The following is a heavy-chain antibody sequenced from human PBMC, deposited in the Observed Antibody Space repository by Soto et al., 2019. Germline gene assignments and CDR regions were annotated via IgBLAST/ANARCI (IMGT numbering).Heavy chain of an antibody. J-gene: IGHJ4*02. D-gene: IGHD1-26*01. CDR2: ISGSGGTT. Sequence: EVQLLESGGGLVQPGGSLRLSCAASGFTFTTYAMTWVRQAPGKGLEWVSAISGSGGTTYYADSVKGRFTISRDNSKNTVYLQMNSLRAEDTAVYYCAKGIVGASFDSWGQGTLVTVSS. V-gene: IGHV3-23*01. CDR3: AKGIVGASFDS. CDR1: GFTFTTYA.